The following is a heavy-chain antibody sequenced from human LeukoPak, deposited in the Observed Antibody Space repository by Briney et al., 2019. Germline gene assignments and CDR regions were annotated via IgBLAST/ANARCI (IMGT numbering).Heavy chain of an antibody. CDR1: GYSFTSYW. CDR2: IYPGDSDT. Sequence: LGESLKISCKGCGYSFTSYWIGWVRQMPGKGLEWMGIIYPGDSDTRYSPSFQGQATISADKSTSTAYLQWSSLKASDTAMYYCARGSYDSSGYPDAFDIWGQGTMVTVSS. CDR3: ARGSYDSSGYPDAFDI. J-gene: IGHJ3*02. V-gene: IGHV5-51*01. D-gene: IGHD3-22*01.